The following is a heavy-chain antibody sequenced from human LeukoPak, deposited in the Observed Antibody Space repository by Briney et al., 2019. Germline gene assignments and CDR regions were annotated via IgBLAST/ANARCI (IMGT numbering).Heavy chain of an antibody. D-gene: IGHD1-26*01. V-gene: IGHV3-7*01. Sequence: GGSLRLSCAASGFTFSSYWMSWVRQAPGKGLEWVANIKQDGSEKYYVDSVKGRFTISRDNAKNSLYLQMNSLRAEDTAVYYCARDFSRGSYKGRDYYMDVWGKGTTVTVFS. CDR2: IKQDGSEK. J-gene: IGHJ6*03. CDR1: GFTFSSYW. CDR3: ARDFSRGSYKGRDYYMDV.